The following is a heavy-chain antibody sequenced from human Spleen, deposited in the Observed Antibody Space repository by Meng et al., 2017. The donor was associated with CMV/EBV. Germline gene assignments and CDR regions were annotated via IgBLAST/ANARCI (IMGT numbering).Heavy chain of an antibody. D-gene: IGHD2-15*01. CDR1: GYNFTGHY. Sequence: ASVKVSCKASGYNFTGHYMHWVRQAPGQGLEWMGWINPNNGGTNYAQKFQGSVTMTGDTSITTAYMELSRLRSDDMALYYCARVKRYCTVSSCSSTGYYGMDVWGQGTTVTV. CDR3: ARVKRYCTVSSCSSTGYYGMDV. CDR2: INPNNGGT. J-gene: IGHJ6*02. V-gene: IGHV1-2*02.